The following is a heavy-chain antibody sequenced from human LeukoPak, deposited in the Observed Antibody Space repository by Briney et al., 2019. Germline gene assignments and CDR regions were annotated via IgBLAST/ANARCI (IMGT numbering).Heavy chain of an antibody. V-gene: IGHV3-21*01. CDR3: ARGFVAASSLFDY. CDR1: GFTFSSYS. J-gene: IGHJ4*02. Sequence: GGSLRLSCAASGFTFSSYSISWVRQAPGKGLEWVSSISSSSYIYYADSVKGRFTISRDNAKNSLYLQMNSLRAEDTAVYYCARGFVAASSLFDYWGQGTLVTVSS. CDR2: ISSSSYI. D-gene: IGHD2-15*01.